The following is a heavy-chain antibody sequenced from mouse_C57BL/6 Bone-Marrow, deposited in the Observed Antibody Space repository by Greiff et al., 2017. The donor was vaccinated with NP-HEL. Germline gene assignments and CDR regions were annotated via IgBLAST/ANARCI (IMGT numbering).Heavy chain of an antibody. J-gene: IGHJ4*01. CDR1: GYTFTSYW. CDR2: IHPSDSDT. D-gene: IGHD1-1*01. V-gene: IGHV1-74*01. Sequence: QVQLQQPGAELVKPGASVKVSCKASGYTFTSYWMHWVKQRPGQGLEWIGRIHPSDSDTNYNQKFKGKATLTVDKSSSTAYMQLSSLTSEDSAVYYCAMGARDGSNPYYYAMDYWGQGTSVTVSS. CDR3: AMGARDGSNPYYYAMDY.